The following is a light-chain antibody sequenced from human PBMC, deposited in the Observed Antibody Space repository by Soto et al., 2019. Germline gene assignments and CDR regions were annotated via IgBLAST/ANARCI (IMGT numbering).Light chain of an antibody. CDR1: QSVLSN. Sequence: IMMTQSPAPLSVTPGERATLSCRASQSVLSNFAWYQQKPGQAPRLLIYAASTRATGIPARFSGSGSGTEFTLTISSLQSEDVAVYYCQQYNNWPPWTFGQGTKVDI. CDR3: QQYNNWPPWT. CDR2: AAS. V-gene: IGKV3-15*01. J-gene: IGKJ1*01.